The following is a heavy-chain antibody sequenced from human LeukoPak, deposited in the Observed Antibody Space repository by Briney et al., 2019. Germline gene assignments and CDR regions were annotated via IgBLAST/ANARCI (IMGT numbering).Heavy chain of an antibody. CDR1: GGSFSGYY. J-gene: IGHJ6*02. Sequence: SQTLSLTCAVYGGSFSGYYWSWIRQPPGKGLEWIGEINHSGSTNYNPSLKSRVTIPVDTSKNQFSLKLSSVTAADTAVYYCARGRYYGSGSYYQYYYYYYGMDVWGQGTTVTVSS. V-gene: IGHV4-34*01. CDR2: INHSGST. CDR3: ARGRYYGSGSYYQYYYYYYGMDV. D-gene: IGHD3-10*01.